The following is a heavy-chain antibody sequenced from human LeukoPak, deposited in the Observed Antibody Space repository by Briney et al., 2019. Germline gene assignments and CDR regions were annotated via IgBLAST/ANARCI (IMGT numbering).Heavy chain of an antibody. CDR3: ASSSGSYYSY. J-gene: IGHJ4*02. V-gene: IGHV4-38-2*01. D-gene: IGHD1-26*01. CDR2: IYHSGST. CDR1: GYSISSGYY. Sequence: PSETLSLTCAVSGYSISSGYYWGWIRQPPGKGLEWIGSIYHSGSTYYNPSLKSRVTISVDTSKNQFSLKLSSVTAADTAVYYCASSSGSYYSYWGQGTLVTVSS.